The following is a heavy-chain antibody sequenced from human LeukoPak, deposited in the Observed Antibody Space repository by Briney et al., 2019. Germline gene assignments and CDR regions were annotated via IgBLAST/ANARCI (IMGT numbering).Heavy chain of an antibody. CDR1: EFTFGTYA. D-gene: IGHD6-13*01. V-gene: IGHV3-64D*06. CDR2: ISSNGRDT. Sequence: GGSLRLSCSASEFTFGTYAMLRVRQAPGKGLEYVSAISSNGRDTYYAASVRGRFSISRVNSNNTLYLQMSSLRPEDTAMYYCARLAAAGHSDYWGQGSLVAVSS. J-gene: IGHJ4*02. CDR3: ARLAAAGHSDY.